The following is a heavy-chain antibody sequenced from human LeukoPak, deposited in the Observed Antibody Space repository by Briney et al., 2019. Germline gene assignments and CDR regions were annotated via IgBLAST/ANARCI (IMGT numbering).Heavy chain of an antibody. J-gene: IGHJ4*02. Sequence: SETLSLTCTVSGGSISTYYWSWIRQPPGKGLEWIGEINHSGSTNYNPSLKSRVTISVDTSKNQFSLKLSSVTAADTAVYYCARVSCSSTSCYGKTIDYWGQGTLVTVSS. CDR2: INHSGST. CDR3: ARVSCSSTSCYGKTIDY. D-gene: IGHD2-2*01. V-gene: IGHV4-34*01. CDR1: GGSISTYY.